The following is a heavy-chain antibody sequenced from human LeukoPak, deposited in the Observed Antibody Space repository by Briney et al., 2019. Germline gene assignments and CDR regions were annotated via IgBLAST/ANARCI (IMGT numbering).Heavy chain of an antibody. V-gene: IGHV1-46*01. CDR1: GYTFTDYF. J-gene: IGHJ4*02. CDR3: ARGYCTNGVCRIFDI. CDR2: ISPNGGTT. D-gene: IGHD2-8*01. Sequence: ASVRVSCKASGYTFTDYFIHWVRQAPGQGLEWMGIISPNGGTTNYAQKFQDRVTMTRDTSTSTVYMELSSLRSEDTAVYYCARGYCTNGVCRIFDIWGQGTLVTVSS.